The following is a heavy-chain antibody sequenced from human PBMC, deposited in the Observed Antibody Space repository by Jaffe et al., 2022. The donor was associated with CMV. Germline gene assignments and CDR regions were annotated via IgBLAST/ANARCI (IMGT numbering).Heavy chain of an antibody. V-gene: IGHV1-18*01. CDR2: ISAYNGNT. D-gene: IGHD6-6*01. Sequence: QVQLVQSGAEVKKPGASVKVSCKASGYTFTSYGISWVRQAPGQGLEWMGWISAYNGNTNYAQKLQGRVTMTTDTSTSTAYMELRSLRSDDTAVYYCATSEIMYSSSPAEPYRYYGMDVWGQGTTVTVSS. CDR3: ATSEIMYSSSPAEPYRYYGMDV. J-gene: IGHJ6*02. CDR1: GYTFTSYG.